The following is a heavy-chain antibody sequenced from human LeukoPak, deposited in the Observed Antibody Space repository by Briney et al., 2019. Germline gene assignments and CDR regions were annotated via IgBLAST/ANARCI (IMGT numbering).Heavy chain of an antibody. Sequence: GGSLRLSCAASGFTFSSYAIHWVRQAPGKGLEWVGVISYDGSNKYYADSVKGRFTISRDNSKNTLYLQMNSLRAEDTAVYYCAKIYGSGSETFDYWGQGTLVTVSS. J-gene: IGHJ4*02. CDR1: GFTFSSYA. CDR3: AKIYGSGSETFDY. V-gene: IGHV3-30-3*02. D-gene: IGHD3-10*01. CDR2: ISYDGSNK.